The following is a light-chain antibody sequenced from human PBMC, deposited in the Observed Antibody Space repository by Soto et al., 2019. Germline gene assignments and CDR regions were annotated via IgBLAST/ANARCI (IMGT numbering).Light chain of an antibody. CDR3: NSFTSISTGV. J-gene: IGLJ3*02. Sequence: QSALTQPASVSGSPGQSITISCTGTSSDVGAYNYVSWYQQHPGKAPKLMIYEVSNRPSGVSNRFSGSKSVNTASLTISGLQAEDEADYYCNSFTSISTGVFGGGTKLTVL. CDR2: EVS. CDR1: SSDVGAYNY. V-gene: IGLV2-14*01.